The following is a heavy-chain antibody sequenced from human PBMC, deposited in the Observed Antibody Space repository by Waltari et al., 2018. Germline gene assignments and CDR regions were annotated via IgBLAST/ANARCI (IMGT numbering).Heavy chain of an antibody. V-gene: IGHV4-59*11. CDR1: GGSISSHY. Sequence: QVQLQESGPGLVKPSETLSLTCTVSGGSISSHYWSWIRQPPGKGLEWIGYIYYSGSTNYNPALKSRVTISVDTSKNQFSLKLSSVTAADTAVYYCARESGSRGYYHAFDIWGQGTMVTVSS. CDR2: IYYSGST. CDR3: ARESGSRGYYHAFDI. J-gene: IGHJ3*02. D-gene: IGHD3-22*01.